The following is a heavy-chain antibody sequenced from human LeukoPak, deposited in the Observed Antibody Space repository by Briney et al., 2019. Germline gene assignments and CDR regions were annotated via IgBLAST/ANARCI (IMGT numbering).Heavy chain of an antibody. D-gene: IGHD1-20*01. J-gene: IGHJ6*02. V-gene: IGHV3-30-3*02. CDR3: AKHNRNDGYYYYGMDV. Sequence: GGSLRLSCAASGFTFSSYAMHWVRQAPGKGLEWVAVISYDGSNKYYADSVKGRFTISRDNSKNTLYLQMNSLRAEDTAVYYCAKHNRNDGYYYYGMDVWGQGTTVTVSS. CDR2: ISYDGSNK. CDR1: GFTFSSYA.